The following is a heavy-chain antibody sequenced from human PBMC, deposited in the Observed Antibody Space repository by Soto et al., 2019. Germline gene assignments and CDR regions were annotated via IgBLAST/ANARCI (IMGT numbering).Heavy chain of an antibody. V-gene: IGHV3-49*03. CDR1: GFTFGDYA. D-gene: IGHD3-22*01. J-gene: IGHJ4*02. CDR2: NRSKAYGGTT. Sequence: PGGSLRLSCTASGFTFGDYAMSWFRQAPGKGLEWVGFNRSKAYGGTTEYAASVKGRFTISRDDSKNTLYLQMNSLKTEDTAVYYCTTTDYYDSSGYHLRWGQGTLVTVSS. CDR3: TTTDYYDSSGYHLR.